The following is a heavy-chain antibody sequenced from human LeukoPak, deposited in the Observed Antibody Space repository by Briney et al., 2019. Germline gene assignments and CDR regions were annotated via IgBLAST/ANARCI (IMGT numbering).Heavy chain of an antibody. Sequence: VASGKVSCKVSGYTLTELSMHWVRQAPGKGLEWMGGFDPEDGETIYAQKFQGRVTMTEDTSTDTAYMELSSLRSEDTAVYYCATRTWRGDDFWSGYPPHNFDYWGQGTLVTVSS. CDR3: ATRTWRGDDFWSGYPPHNFDY. D-gene: IGHD3-3*01. V-gene: IGHV1-24*01. CDR2: FDPEDGET. J-gene: IGHJ4*02. CDR1: GYTLTELS.